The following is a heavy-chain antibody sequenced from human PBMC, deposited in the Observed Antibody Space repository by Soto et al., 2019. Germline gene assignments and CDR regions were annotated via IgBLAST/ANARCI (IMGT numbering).Heavy chain of an antibody. CDR2: IRSKAYGGTT. D-gene: IGHD3-10*01. V-gene: IGHV3-49*03. CDR1: GFTFGDYA. Sequence: GGSLRLSCTASGFTFGDYAMSWFRQAPGKGLEWVGFIRSKAYGGTTEYAASVKGRFTISRDDSKSIAHLQMNSLKTEDTAVYYCTRGPNDLLWFGEFQRFDYWGQGTLVTVS. J-gene: IGHJ4*02. CDR3: TRGPNDLLWFGEFQRFDY.